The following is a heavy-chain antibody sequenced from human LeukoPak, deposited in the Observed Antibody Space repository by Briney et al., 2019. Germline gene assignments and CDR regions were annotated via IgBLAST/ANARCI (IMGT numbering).Heavy chain of an antibody. J-gene: IGHJ4*02. CDR2: TYYRSKWYN. CDR3: ARGGSSIAARRLNFDY. Sequence: SQTLSLTCAISGDSVSSNSAAWNWIRQSPSRGLEWLGRTYYRSKWYNDYAVSVKSRITINPDTSKNQFPLQLNSVTPEDTAVYYCARGGSSIAARRLNFDYWGQGTLVAVSS. CDR1: GDSVSSNSAA. V-gene: IGHV6-1*01. D-gene: IGHD6-6*01.